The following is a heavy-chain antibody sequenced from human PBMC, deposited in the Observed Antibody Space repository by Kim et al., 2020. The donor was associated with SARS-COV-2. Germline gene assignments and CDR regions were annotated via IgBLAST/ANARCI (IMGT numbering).Heavy chain of an antibody. V-gene: IGHV1-46*01. Sequence: GGSTSYAQKVQGRVTMTRDTSTSTVYMELSSLRSEDTAVYYCARGYGMDVWGQGTTVTVSS. CDR2: GGST. CDR3: ARGYGMDV. J-gene: IGHJ6*02.